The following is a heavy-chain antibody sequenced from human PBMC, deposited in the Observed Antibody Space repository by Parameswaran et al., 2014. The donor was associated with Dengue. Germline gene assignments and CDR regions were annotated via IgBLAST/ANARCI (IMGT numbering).Heavy chain of an antibody. D-gene: IGHD3-10*01. CDR2: IYPGDSDT. Sequence: VRQMPGKGLEWMGIIYPGDSDTRYSPSFQGQVTISADKSISTAYLQWSSLKASDTAMYYCARRTMVRGVWAFDIWGPRDNGHRLL. J-gene: IGHJ3*02. V-gene: IGHV5-51*01. CDR3: ARRTMVRGVWAFDI.